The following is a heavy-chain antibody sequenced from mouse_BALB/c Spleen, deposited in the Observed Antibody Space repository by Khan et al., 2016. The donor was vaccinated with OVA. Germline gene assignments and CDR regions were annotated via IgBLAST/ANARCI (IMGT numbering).Heavy chain of an antibody. CDR3: TRWATWYFDV. V-gene: IGHV1-63*02. CDR1: GYTFTNYW. Sequence: VQLQQSGVELVRPGTSVKISCKASGYTFTNYWLGWLKQRPGHGLEWIGDIYPGGGYINYNEKFKVKATLTAGTSSSTAYIQLSSLTSEDSAVYCCTRWATWYFDVWRAGTTVTVSS. CDR2: IYPGGGYI. J-gene: IGHJ1*01. D-gene: IGHD3-1*01.